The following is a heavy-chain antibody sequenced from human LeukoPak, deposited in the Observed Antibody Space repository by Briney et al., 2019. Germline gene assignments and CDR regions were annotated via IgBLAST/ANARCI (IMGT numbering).Heavy chain of an antibody. V-gene: IGHV3-7*01. CDR1: GFTFSSYW. CDR2: IKQDGSEK. CDR3: ARARYFDWDDFDY. Sequence: GGSLRLSCAASGFTFSSYWMSWVRQAPGKGLEWVANIKQDGSEKYYVDSVKGRFTISRDNAKNSLYLQMYSLRAEDTAVYYCARARYFDWDDFDYWGQGTLVTVSS. D-gene: IGHD3-9*01. J-gene: IGHJ4*02.